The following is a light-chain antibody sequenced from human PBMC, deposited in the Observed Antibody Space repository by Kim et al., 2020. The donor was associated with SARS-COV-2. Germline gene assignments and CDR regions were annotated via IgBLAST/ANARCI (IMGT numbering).Light chain of an antibody. J-gene: IGLJ3*02. V-gene: IGLV7-46*01. Sequence: PGGAGPITGGSRNGAVTSVHYPYWFPQKPGQAPRTLIYDTSSQHSWTPARFTGSLSGGKAALTLSGAQPEDEADYYCLLSYRGIRVFGGGTQLTVL. CDR2: DTS. CDR1: NGAVTSVHY. CDR3: LLSYRGIRV.